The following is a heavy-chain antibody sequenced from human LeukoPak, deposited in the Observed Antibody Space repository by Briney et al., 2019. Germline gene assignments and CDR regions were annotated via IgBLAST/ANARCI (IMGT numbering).Heavy chain of an antibody. D-gene: IGHD2-21*02. J-gene: IGHJ4*02. V-gene: IGHV3-23*01. CDR3: ARDSTCGGDCYYFDY. Sequence: GGSLRLSCAASGLTFSSYAMSWIRQAPGKGLEWVSAISGSGISTYYADSVKGRFTISRDNSKNTLYLQMNILRAEDTAVYYCARDSTCGGDCYYFDYWGQGTLVTVSS. CDR1: GLTFSSYA. CDR2: ISGSGIST.